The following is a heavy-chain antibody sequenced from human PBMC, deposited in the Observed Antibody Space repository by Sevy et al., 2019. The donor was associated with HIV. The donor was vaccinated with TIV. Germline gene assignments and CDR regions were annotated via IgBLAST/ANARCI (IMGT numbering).Heavy chain of an antibody. CDR1: GFTFSDYY. Sequence: GGSLRLSCTASGFTFSDYYMSWIRQAPGKGLECVSFISSTTGYTNYADSVKGRFTISRDNAKNSLYLQMNNLRAEDTAVYYCARSLKDWTPSAGHWGQATLVTVSS. D-gene: IGHD1-1*01. V-gene: IGHV3-11*06. J-gene: IGHJ4*02. CDR2: ISSTTGYT. CDR3: ARSLKDWTPSAGH.